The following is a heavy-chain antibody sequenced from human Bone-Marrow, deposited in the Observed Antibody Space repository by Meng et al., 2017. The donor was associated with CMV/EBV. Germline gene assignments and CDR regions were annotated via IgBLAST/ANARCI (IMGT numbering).Heavy chain of an antibody. CDR2: IYRSGST. D-gene: IGHD1-20*01. J-gene: IGHJ4*02. CDR1: GFAVSNNY. CDR3: AKDTRYNWKPAFDY. V-gene: IGHV3-53*01. Sequence: GGSLRLSCAASGFAVSNNYMSWVRQAPGKGLQWVSVIYRSGSTYYADSVKGRFTISRDNSRDTLYLQMNSLRVEDTAVYYCAKDTRYNWKPAFDYWGQGTLVTVSS.